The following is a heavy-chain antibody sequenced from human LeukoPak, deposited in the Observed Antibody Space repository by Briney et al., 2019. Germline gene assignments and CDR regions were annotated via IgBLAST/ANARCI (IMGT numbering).Heavy chain of an antibody. CDR1: GGSISSYY. D-gene: IGHD3-10*01. V-gene: IGHV4-59*08. Sequence: ASETLSLTCTVSGGSISSYYWSWIRQPPGKGLEWIGYIYYSGSTNYNPSLKSRVTISVDTSRNQFSLKLSSVTAADTAVYYCARGDGTFDYWGQGTLVTVSS. J-gene: IGHJ4*02. CDR3: ARGDGTFDY. CDR2: IYYSGST.